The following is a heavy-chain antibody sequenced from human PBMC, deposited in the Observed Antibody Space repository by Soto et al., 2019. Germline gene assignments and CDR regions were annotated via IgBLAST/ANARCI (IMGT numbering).Heavy chain of an antibody. CDR2: INAGNGNT. V-gene: IGHV1-3*01. CDR3: ATPVAGKLEYYYYGMDV. Sequence: GASVKVSCKASGYTFTSYAMHWVRQAPGQRLEWMGWINAGNGNTKYSQKFQGRVTITRDTSASTAYVELSSLRSEDTAVYYCATPVAGKLEYYYYGMDVWGQGTTVTVSS. J-gene: IGHJ6*02. D-gene: IGHD6-19*01. CDR1: GYTFTSYA.